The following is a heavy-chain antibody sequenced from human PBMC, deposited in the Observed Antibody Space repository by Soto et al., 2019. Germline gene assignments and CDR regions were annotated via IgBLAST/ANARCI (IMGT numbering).Heavy chain of an antibody. J-gene: IGHJ4*02. CDR2: MNPNSGNT. CDR3: AREKSHRGIDY. D-gene: IGHD2-21*01. Sequence: QVQLVQSGAEMKKPGASVKVSCKASGYTFISYDINWVRQATGQGLEWMGWMNPNSGNTGFAQKFQXXVTMTRNTSISTAYMELSSLRSEDTAIYYCAREKSHRGIDYWGQGTLVTVSS. CDR1: GYTFISYD. V-gene: IGHV1-8*01.